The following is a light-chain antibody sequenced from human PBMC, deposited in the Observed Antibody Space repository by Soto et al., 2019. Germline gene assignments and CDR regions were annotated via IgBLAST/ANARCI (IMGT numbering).Light chain of an antibody. CDR2: DVN. V-gene: IGLV2-14*01. J-gene: IGLJ1*01. CDR3: SSYTGSSTFV. CDR1: SSDVGGYNY. Sequence: QSVLTQPASVSGSPGQSITISCTGTSSDVGGYNYVSWYQQLPGKAPKLMIYDVNNRPSGVSNRFSGSKSGNTASLTISGRQAEDEADYYCSSYTGSSTFVFGTGTKLTVL.